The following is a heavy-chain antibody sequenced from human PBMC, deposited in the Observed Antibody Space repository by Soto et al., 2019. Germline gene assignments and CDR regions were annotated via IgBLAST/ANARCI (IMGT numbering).Heavy chain of an antibody. Sequence: QVQLQESGPGLVKPSETLSLTCTVSGGSISSYYWSWIRQPPGKGLEWIGYIYYSGSTNYNPSLKSRVTISVDTSQNQFSLKLSSVAAADTAVYYCARKLMVRGVMGAFDIWGQGTMVTVSS. D-gene: IGHD3-10*01. V-gene: IGHV4-59*08. CDR2: IYYSGST. CDR3: ARKLMVRGVMGAFDI. J-gene: IGHJ3*02. CDR1: GGSISSYY.